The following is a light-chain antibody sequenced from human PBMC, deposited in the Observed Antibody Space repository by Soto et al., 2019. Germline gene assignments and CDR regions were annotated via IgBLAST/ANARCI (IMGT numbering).Light chain of an antibody. CDR3: QQYGYSPIT. Sequence: EVVLTESPGTLSLSPGERATLSCRASQSFSSSHLAWYQHKPGQAPRLLIYAASSRATGSPDRFSGGGSGTDFTLTIGRLEPEDFAAYYCQQYGYSPITLGQGTRMEXK. J-gene: IGKJ5*01. CDR2: AAS. CDR1: QSFSSSH. V-gene: IGKV3-20*01.